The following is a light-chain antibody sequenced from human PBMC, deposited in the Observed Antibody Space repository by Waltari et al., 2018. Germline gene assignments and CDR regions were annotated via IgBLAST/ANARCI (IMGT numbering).Light chain of an antibody. J-gene: IGKJ1*01. CDR1: QSVSTN. Sequence: EIVMTQSPATPSVSPGERATISCRASQSVSTNLVWYQQKPGQAPRLLIYGASTRATGVPARFSGSGSGTDFTLTISSLQSEDFAVYFCQQSNNWPPLTFGQGTKVEIK. CDR2: GAS. CDR3: QQSNNWPPLT. V-gene: IGKV3-15*01.